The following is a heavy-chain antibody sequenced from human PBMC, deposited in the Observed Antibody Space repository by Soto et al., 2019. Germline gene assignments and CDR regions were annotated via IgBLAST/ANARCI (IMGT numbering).Heavy chain of an antibody. CDR3: AREPYYYYMDV. Sequence: QVQLVESGGGVVQPGRSLRLSCAASGFTFSSYGMHRVRQAPGKGLEWVAVIWYDGSNKYYADSVKGRFTISRDNSKNTLYLQMNSLRAEDTAVYYCAREPYYYYMDVWGKGTTVTVSS. V-gene: IGHV3-33*01. CDR2: IWYDGSNK. J-gene: IGHJ6*03. CDR1: GFTFSSYG.